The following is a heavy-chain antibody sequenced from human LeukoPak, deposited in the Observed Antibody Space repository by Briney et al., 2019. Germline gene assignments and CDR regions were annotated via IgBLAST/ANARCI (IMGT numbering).Heavy chain of an antibody. CDR2: ISYDASNK. CDR1: EFTFSNYD. J-gene: IGHJ4*02. CDR3: ARGGVYMIVVVITLDY. D-gene: IGHD3-22*01. V-gene: IGHV3-30*19. Sequence: GGSLRLSCVAFEFTFSNYDMHWVRQAPGKGLEWVAVISYDASNKYYADSVKGRFTISRYNSKNTLYLQMNSLRAEDTAVYYCARGGVYMIVVVITLDYWGQGTLVTVSS.